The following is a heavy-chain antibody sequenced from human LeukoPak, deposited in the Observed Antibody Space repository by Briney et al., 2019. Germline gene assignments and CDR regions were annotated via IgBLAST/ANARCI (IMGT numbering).Heavy chain of an antibody. CDR3: ARTGFCDI. D-gene: IGHD3-9*01. J-gene: IGHJ3*02. CDR1: GFTFSSYE. V-gene: IGHV3-48*03. CDR2: ISTSDSTI. Sequence: GGPLRLSCAASGFTFSSYEMNGVRQAPGKGLEGVSHISTSDSTIYYADSVKGLFTISRDIAKNSLYLQMNSLRAEDTAVYYCARTGFCDIWGQGTIVTVSS.